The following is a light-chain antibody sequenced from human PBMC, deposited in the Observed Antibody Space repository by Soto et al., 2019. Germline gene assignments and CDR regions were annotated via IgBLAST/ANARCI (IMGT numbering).Light chain of an antibody. Sequence: DIKMTQSPSTLSASVGDRVTITCRASQSISSWLAWYQQKPGKAPKLLIYKASSLESGAPSRFSGSGSGTEFTLTISSLQPDDFATYYCQQYNSYWTFGQGTKVEIK. CDR1: QSISSW. V-gene: IGKV1-5*03. CDR3: QQYNSYWT. CDR2: KAS. J-gene: IGKJ1*01.